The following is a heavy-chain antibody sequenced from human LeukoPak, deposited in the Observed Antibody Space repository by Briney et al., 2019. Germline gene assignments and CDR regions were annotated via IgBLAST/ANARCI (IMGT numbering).Heavy chain of an antibody. D-gene: IGHD2-15*01. CDR2: IYTSGST. J-gene: IGHJ4*02. CDR1: GGSFSGYY. Sequence: SETLSLTCAVYGGSFSGYYWSWIRQPAGKGLEWIGRIYTSGSTNYNPSLKSRVTMSVDTSKNQFSLKLSSVTAADTAVYYCARHCSGGSCYPLFDYWGQGTLVTVSS. CDR3: ARHCSGGSCYPLFDY. V-gene: IGHV4-59*10.